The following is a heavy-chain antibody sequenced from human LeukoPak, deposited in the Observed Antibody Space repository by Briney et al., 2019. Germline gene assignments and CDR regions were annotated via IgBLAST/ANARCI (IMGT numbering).Heavy chain of an antibody. D-gene: IGHD3-22*01. CDR2: IYHSGST. Sequence: TLSLTCAVSGGSISSGGYSWSWIRQPPGKGLEWIGYIYHSGSTYYNPSLKSRVTISVDRSKNQFSLRLTSVTAADTAVYYCAREGYYDSSGYNWFDPWGQGTLVTVSS. CDR3: AREGYYDSSGYNWFDP. CDR1: GGSISSGGYS. V-gene: IGHV4-30-2*01. J-gene: IGHJ5*02.